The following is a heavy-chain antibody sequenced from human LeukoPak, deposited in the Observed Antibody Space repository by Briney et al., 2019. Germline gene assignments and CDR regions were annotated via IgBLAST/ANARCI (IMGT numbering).Heavy chain of an antibody. Sequence: GGSLRLSCAASGFTFSRHGMHWVRQAPGKGLEWVAFIRYDGSDKYYADSVKGRLTISRDNSENTLYLQMNSLRPEDTAVYYCARSRGDIAVAHHEVWGQGTLVTVSS. J-gene: IGHJ4*02. CDR2: IRYDGSDK. D-gene: IGHD6-19*01. V-gene: IGHV3-30*02. CDR3: ARSRGDIAVAHHEV. CDR1: GFTFSRHG.